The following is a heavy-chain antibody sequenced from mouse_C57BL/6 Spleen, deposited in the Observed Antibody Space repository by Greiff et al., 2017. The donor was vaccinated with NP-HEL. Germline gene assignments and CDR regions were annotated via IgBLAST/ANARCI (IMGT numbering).Heavy chain of an antibody. V-gene: IGHV5-6*01. D-gene: IGHD2-4*01. J-gene: IGHJ4*01. CDR3: ARGRSTMSTTGYYYAMDY. CDR2: ISSGGSYT. CDR1: GFTFSSYG. Sequence: EVQLVESGGDLVKPGGSLKLSCAASGFTFSSYGMSWVRQTPDKRLEWVATISSGGSYTYYPDSVKGRFTISRDTAKNTLYLQMSSLKSEDTAMYDCARGRSTMSTTGYYYAMDYWGQGTSVTVSS.